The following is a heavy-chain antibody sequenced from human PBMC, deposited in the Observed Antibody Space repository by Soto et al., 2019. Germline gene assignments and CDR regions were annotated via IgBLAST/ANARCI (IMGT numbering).Heavy chain of an antibody. CDR2: IYASGNT. V-gene: IGHV4-4*07. CDR3: ARESRSALGTVEH. D-gene: IGHD6-13*01. J-gene: IGHJ4*02. Sequence: KTSETLSLACTVSVASIRYYYGSWVRQPAGKGLECIGRIYASGNTNYNPSLKSRVTMSVDTSKNQFSLTLNSVTAADTAVYYCARESRSALGTVEHWGRGTLVTVSS. CDR1: VASIRYYY.